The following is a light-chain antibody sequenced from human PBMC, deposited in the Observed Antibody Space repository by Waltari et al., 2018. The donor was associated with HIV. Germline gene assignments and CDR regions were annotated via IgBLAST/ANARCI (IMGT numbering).Light chain of an antibody. V-gene: IGLV2-14*01. Sequence: QSALTQPASVSGSPGQSITISCTGTSSDVGGYNYVSWYQQHPAKAPNLMIYEVSNRPSGVSNRFSASKSGNTASLTISGLQAEDEADYYCSSYTSSSTLVFGGGTKLTVL. CDR1: SSDVGGYNY. CDR3: SSYTSSSTLV. J-gene: IGLJ2*01. CDR2: EVS.